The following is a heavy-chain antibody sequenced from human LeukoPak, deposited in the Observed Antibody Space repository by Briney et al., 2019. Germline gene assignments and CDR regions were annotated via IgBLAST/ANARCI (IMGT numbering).Heavy chain of an antibody. CDR1: GGTFSSYA. D-gene: IGHD6-19*01. Sequence: SVKVSCKASGGTFSSYAISWVRQAPGQGLEWMGEIIPIFGTANYAQKFQGRVTITADESTSTAYMELSSLRSEDTAVYYCASRIAVAGTQYFQHWGQGTLVTVSS. CDR3: ASRIAVAGTQYFQH. V-gene: IGHV1-69*13. CDR2: IIPIFGTA. J-gene: IGHJ1*01.